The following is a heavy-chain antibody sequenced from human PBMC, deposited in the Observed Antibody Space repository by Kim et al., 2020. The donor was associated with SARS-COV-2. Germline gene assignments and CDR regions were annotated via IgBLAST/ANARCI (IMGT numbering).Heavy chain of an antibody. D-gene: IGHD3-9*01. J-gene: IGHJ6*04. V-gene: IGHV3-43*01. CDR2: ISWDGGST. CDR3: AKSYDRYDILTGYYTYYYYYGMDD. Sequence: GGSLRLSCAASGFTFDDYTMHWVRQAPGKGLEWVSLISWDGGSTYYADSVKGRFTISRDNSKNSLYLQMNSLRTEDTALYYCAKSYDRYDILTGYYTYYYYYGMDDWGEGTTVTDSS. CDR1: GFTFDDYT.